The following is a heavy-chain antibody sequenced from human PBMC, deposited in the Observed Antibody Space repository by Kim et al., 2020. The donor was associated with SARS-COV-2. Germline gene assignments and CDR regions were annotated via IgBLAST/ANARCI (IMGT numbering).Heavy chain of an antibody. D-gene: IGHD1-26*01. J-gene: IGHJ4*02. V-gene: IGHV3-21*01. CDR2: ISSSSSYI. CDR1: GFTFSSYS. CDR3: ARHIVGATEAGDY. Sequence: GGSLRLSCAASGFTFSSYSMNWVRQAPGKGLEWVSSISSSSSYIYYADSVKGRFTISRDNAKNSLYLQMNSLRAEDTAVYYCARHIVGATEAGDYWGQGTLVTVSS.